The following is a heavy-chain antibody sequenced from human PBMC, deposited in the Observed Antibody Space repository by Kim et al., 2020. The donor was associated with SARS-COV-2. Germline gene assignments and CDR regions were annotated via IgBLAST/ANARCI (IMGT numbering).Heavy chain of an antibody. D-gene: IGHD5-12*01. CDR1: GGSFSGYY. Sequence: SETLSLTCAVYGGSFSGYYWSWIRQPPGKGLEWIGEINHSGSTNYNPSLKSRVTISVDTSKNQFSLKLSSVTAADTAVYYCARGARRWLQRDYWGQGTLVTVSS. CDR3: ARGARRWLQRDY. J-gene: IGHJ4*02. V-gene: IGHV4-34*01. CDR2: INHSGST.